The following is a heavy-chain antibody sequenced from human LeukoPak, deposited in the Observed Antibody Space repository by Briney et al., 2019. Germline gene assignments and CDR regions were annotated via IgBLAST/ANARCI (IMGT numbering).Heavy chain of an antibody. V-gene: IGHV3-9*03. CDR3: VKGYCGTTSCYTNVFER. J-gene: IGHJ3*02. CDR2: LSWNGADI. Sequence: GRSLRLSCAASGFNFDDFAMHWVRQVPGKSLEWVSGLSWNGADILYADSVKGRFTISRDNAKNSLYLQMNSLRTEDMALYYCVKGYCGTTSCYTNVFERWGQGTMVTVSS. CDR1: GFNFDDFA. D-gene: IGHD2-2*02.